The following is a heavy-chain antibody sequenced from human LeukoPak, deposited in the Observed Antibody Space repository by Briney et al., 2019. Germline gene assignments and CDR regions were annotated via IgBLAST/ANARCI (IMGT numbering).Heavy chain of an antibody. CDR2: IYHSGST. CDR3: ASYILTSIAAAGPPLAEYFQH. CDR1: GYSISSGYY. D-gene: IGHD6-13*01. V-gene: IGHV4-38-2*02. Sequence: SETLSLTCTVSGYSISSGYYWGWIRQPPGKGLEWIGGIYHSGSTYYNPSLKSRVTISVDTSKNQFSLKLSSVTAADTAVYYCASYILTSIAAAGPPLAEYFQHWGQGTLVTVSS. J-gene: IGHJ1*01.